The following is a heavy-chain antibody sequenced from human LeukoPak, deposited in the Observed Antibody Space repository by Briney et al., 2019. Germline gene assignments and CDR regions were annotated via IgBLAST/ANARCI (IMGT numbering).Heavy chain of an antibody. CDR1: GGTFSSYA. CDR2: IIPIFGTA. Sequence: ASVKVSCKASGGTFSSYAISWVRQAPGQGLEWMGGIIPIFGTANYAQKFQGRVTITTDESTSTAYMELSSLRSEDTAVYYCARAQLDFWSGPPLFDYWGQGTLVTVSS. J-gene: IGHJ4*02. V-gene: IGHV1-69*05. CDR3: ARAQLDFWSGPPLFDY. D-gene: IGHD3-3*01.